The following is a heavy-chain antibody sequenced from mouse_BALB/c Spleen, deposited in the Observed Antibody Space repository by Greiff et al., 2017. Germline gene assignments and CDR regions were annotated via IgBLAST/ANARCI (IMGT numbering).Heavy chain of an antibody. CDR1: GFTFSSFG. Sequence: DVHLVESGGGLVHPGGSRKLSCAASGFTFSSFGMHWVRQAPEKGLEWVAYISSGSSTIYYADTVKGRFTISRDNPKNTLFLQMTSLRSEDTAMYYCARLDYYGSSSSYWGQGTTLTVSS. J-gene: IGHJ2*01. D-gene: IGHD1-1*01. V-gene: IGHV5-17*02. CDR3: ARLDYYGSSSSY. CDR2: ISSGSSTI.